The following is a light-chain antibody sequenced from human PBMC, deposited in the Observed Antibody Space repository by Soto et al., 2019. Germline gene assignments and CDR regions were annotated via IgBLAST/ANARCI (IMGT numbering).Light chain of an antibody. Sequence: QSVLTQAPSASGTPGQRVTISCSGSRSNIGSHFVYWYQQLPGTAPKLLIYNNNQRPSGVPDRFSGSKSGTSASLAISALRPEDESDDYCAAWEDSLSGPVFGGGTKLTVL. CDR2: NNN. V-gene: IGLV1-47*02. CDR3: AAWEDSLSGPV. CDR1: RSNIGSHF. J-gene: IGLJ3*02.